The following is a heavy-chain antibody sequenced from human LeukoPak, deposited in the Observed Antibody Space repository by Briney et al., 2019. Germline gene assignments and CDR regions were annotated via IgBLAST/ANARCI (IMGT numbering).Heavy chain of an antibody. CDR1: GGSIINYY. Sequence: SETLSLTCTVSGGSIINYYWSWVRQPPGKGLEWIGRIHITEGTNYNASLKSRVTLSQDTSKSQSSLRLRSVTAADTAVYYCARDHIGLIPDYWGQGILVSVSS. V-gene: IGHV4-4*07. CDR3: ARDHIGLIPDY. D-gene: IGHD3-10*01. J-gene: IGHJ4*02. CDR2: IHITEGT.